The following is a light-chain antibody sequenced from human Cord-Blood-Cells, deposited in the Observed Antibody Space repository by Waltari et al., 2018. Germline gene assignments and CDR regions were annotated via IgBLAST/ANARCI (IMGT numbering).Light chain of an antibody. J-gene: IGLJ1*01. CDR1: SSDVGGYNY. Sequence: QSALTPPASVSGSPGQSITIPCTGTSSDVGGYNYVSWYQQHPGKAPKLMIYEVSNLPSGVSNRVSGSKSGNTASLTISGLQAEDEADYYCSSYTSSSTYVFGTGTKVTVL. V-gene: IGLV2-14*01. CDR3: SSYTSSSTYV. CDR2: EVS.